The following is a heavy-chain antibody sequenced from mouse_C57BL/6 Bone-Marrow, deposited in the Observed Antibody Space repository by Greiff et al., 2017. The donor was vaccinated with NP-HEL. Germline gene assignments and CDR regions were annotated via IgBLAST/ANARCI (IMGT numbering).Heavy chain of an antibody. V-gene: IGHV14-4*01. CDR3: TTGVLL. D-gene: IGHD1-1*01. Sequence: DVKLVESGAELVRPGASVKLSCTASGFNIKDDYMHWVKQRPEQGLEWIGWIDPENGDTEYASKFQGKATITADTSSNTAYLQLSSLTSEDTAVYYCTTGVLLWGQGTTLTVSS. CDR1: GFNIKDDY. J-gene: IGHJ2*01. CDR2: IDPENGDT.